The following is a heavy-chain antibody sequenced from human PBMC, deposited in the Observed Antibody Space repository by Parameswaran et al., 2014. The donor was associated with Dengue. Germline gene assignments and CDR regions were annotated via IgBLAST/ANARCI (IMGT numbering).Heavy chain of an antibody. V-gene: IGHV4-34*01. CDR3: AREKDAPFDY. Sequence: PGKGLEWIGEINHSGSTNYNPSLKSRVTISVDTSKNQFSLKLSSVTAADTAVYYCAREKDAPFDYWGQGTLVTVSS. J-gene: IGHJ4*02. CDR2: INHSGST.